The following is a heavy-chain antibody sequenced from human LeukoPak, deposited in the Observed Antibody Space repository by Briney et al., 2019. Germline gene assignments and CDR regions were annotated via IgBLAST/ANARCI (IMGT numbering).Heavy chain of an antibody. CDR1: GFTFSSYE. D-gene: IGHD5-24*01. CDR3: ARGLSIGRWLQFPYYFDY. CDR2: ISSSGSTI. Sequence: PGGSLRLSCAASGFTFSSYEMNWVRQAPGKGLEWVSYISSSGSTIYYADSVKGRFTISRDNAKNSLYLQMNSLRAEDTAVYYCARGLSIGRWLQFPYYFDYWGQGTLVTVSS. J-gene: IGHJ4*02. V-gene: IGHV3-48*03.